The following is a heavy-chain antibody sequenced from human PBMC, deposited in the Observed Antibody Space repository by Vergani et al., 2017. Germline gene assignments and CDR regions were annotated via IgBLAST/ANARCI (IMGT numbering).Heavy chain of an antibody. CDR3: AKESKYYYDSSGRPDY. V-gene: IGHV3-30*18. CDR1: GFTFSSYG. J-gene: IGHJ4*02. CDR2: ISYDGSNK. Sequence: QVQLVESGGGVVQPGRSLRLSCAASGFTFSSYGMHWVRQAPGKGLEWVAVISYDGSNKYYADSVKGRFTISRDNSKNTLYLQMNSLRAEDTAVYYCAKESKYYYDSSGRPDYWGQGTLVTVSS. D-gene: IGHD3-22*01.